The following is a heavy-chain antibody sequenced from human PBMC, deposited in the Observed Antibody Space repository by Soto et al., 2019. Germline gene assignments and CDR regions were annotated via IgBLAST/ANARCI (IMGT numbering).Heavy chain of an antibody. V-gene: IGHV3-23*01. CDR2: ISGSGGST. CDR3: AKGYGFWSGSFYY. D-gene: IGHD3-3*01. J-gene: IGHJ4*02. CDR1: GFTFSSYA. Sequence: GGSLRLSCAASGFTFSSYAMSWVRQAPGKGLEWVSAISGSGGSTYYADSVKGRFTISRDNSRNTLYLQMNSQRAEDTAVYYGAKGYGFWSGSFYYWGQGSLVTVSS.